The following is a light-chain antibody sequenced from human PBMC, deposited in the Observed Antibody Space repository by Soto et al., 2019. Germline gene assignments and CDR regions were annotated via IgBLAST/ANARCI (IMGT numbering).Light chain of an antibody. Sequence: QSVLTQPASASASPGQSITIPCTGTSSDVGSYNLVSWFQQHPGKVPKLLIYEGTKRPSGLSDRFSGSKSGNTASLTISGLQAKDEADYYCYSYAGENLYVFGTGTKVTV. V-gene: IGLV2-23*01. CDR2: EGT. CDR3: YSYAGENLYV. CDR1: SSDVGSYNL. J-gene: IGLJ1*01.